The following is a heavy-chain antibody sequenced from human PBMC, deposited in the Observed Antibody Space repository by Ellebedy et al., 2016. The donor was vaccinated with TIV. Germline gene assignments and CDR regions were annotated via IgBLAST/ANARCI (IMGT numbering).Heavy chain of an antibody. Sequence: GESLKISCAASGFTFSDHYMDWVRQAPGKGLVWVSRITTDGSSTTYADSVKGRFTISRDNAKNTLYLQMNSLRAEDTAVYYCARNRYCSGGDCYALGYWGQGTLVTVSS. D-gene: IGHD2-15*01. CDR1: GFTFSDHY. CDR3: ARNRYCSGGDCYALGY. CDR2: ITTDGSST. V-gene: IGHV3-74*01. J-gene: IGHJ4*02.